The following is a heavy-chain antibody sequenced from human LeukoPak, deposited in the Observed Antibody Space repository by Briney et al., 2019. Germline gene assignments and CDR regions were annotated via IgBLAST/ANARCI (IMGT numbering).Heavy chain of an antibody. CDR1: GASISNYY. D-gene: IGHD5-12*01. J-gene: IGHJ4*02. V-gene: IGHV4-59*01. CDR3: ARVSGYDWESFYDS. Sequence: TSETLSLTCTVSGASISNYYWNWIRQPPGKGLEWIGYIYDIGSTNYNPSFKSRVTISVDTSKNQFSLKLSSVTAADTAVYYCARVSGYDWESFYDSWGQGTLVTVSS. CDR2: IYDIGST.